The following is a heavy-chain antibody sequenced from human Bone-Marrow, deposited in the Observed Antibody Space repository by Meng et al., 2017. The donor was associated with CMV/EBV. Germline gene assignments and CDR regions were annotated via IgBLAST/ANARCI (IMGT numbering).Heavy chain of an antibody. CDR3: AREVSYGGNLFVSGQFDY. CDR1: GGTFSSYA. CDR2: IIPIFGTA. Sequence: SVKVSCKASGGTFSSYAISWVRQAPGQGLEWMGGIIPIFGTANYAQKFQGRVTITTDESTSTAYMELSSLRSEDTAVYYCAREVSYGGNLFVSGQFDYWGHGPLVPVSS. J-gene: IGHJ4*01. V-gene: IGHV1-69*05. D-gene: IGHD4-23*01.